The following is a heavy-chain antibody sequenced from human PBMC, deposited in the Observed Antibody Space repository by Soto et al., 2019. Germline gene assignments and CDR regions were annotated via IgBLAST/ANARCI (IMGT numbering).Heavy chain of an antibody. CDR2: IDPRSGGT. V-gene: IGHV1-2*02. J-gene: IGHJ4*02. CDR1: GDPFTTYY. D-gene: IGHD3-10*01. CDR3: APDDYGIFTY. Sequence: ASVKVSCKVSGDPFTTYYIHWVRQAPGQGLEWMGWIDPRSGGTVYEQKFQGRVTMTRDTSISTVYMDLSGLTSDDTALYYCAPDDYGIFTYWGQGSLVTVSS.